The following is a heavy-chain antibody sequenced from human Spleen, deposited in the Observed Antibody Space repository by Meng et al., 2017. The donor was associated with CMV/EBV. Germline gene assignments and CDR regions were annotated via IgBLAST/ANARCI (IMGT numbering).Heavy chain of an antibody. D-gene: IGHD6-13*01. CDR3: ARDAYGSSTMQGGWFEP. V-gene: IGHV3-30*03. CDR2: MSHDGTNK. Sequence: GESLKISCAASGFTFSSYAMSWVRQAPGKGLEWVAGMSHDGTNKYYRDAVKGRFTISRDNSKNTLYLQIDNVRPEDTATYYCARDAYGSSTMQGGWFEPWGQGTLVTVSS. CDR1: GFTFSSYA. J-gene: IGHJ5*02.